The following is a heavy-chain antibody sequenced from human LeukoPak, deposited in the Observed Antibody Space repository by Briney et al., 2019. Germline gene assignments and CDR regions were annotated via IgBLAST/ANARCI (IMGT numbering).Heavy chain of an antibody. Sequence: ASVKVSCKASGYIFTSYDINWVRQATGQGLEWVGWMSPNSGDTGYAPKFQGRVSMTWTTSISTAYMELSSLTSEDTAVYYCASGGSMIVVASYFDYWGQGTLVTVSS. CDR1: GYIFTSYD. J-gene: IGHJ4*02. CDR3: ASGGSMIVVASYFDY. V-gene: IGHV1-8*01. CDR2: MSPNSGDT. D-gene: IGHD3-22*01.